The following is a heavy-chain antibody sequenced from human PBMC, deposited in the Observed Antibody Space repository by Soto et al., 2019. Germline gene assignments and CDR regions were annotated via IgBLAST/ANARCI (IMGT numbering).Heavy chain of an antibody. Sequence: PGGSLRLACAASGFTFDNYAMSWVRQAPGKGLEWVSAITGGGSGGATYYANSVKGRFTISRDNSENTLYLQMNSLRGEDTAMYYCAIATNGGSCYSASHYWGQGALVTVSS. CDR3: AIATNGGSCYSASHY. D-gene: IGHD2-15*01. J-gene: IGHJ4*02. V-gene: IGHV3-23*01. CDR1: GFTFDNYA. CDR2: ITGGGSGGAT.